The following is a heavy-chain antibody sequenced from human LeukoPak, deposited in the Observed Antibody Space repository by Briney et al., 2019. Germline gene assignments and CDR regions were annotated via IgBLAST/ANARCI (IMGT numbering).Heavy chain of an antibody. CDR2: IYYSGST. CDR1: GGSISSYY. V-gene: IGHV4-59*12. Sequence: PSETLSLTCTVSGGSISSYYWSWIRQPPGKGLEWIGYIYYSGSTNYNPSLKSRVTISVDTSKNQFSLKLTFVSAADTAVYYCARMMVGSNYAPHYFDYWGQETLVTVSS. CDR3: ARMMVGSNYAPHYFDY. J-gene: IGHJ4*02. D-gene: IGHD4-11*01.